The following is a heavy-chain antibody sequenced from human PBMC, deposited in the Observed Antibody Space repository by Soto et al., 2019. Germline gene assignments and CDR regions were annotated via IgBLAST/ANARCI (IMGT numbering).Heavy chain of an antibody. Sequence: PGGSLRLSCAASGFTFNTYAMNWVRQAPGKGLEWVASISGSGGTTYYADSVKGRFTVSRDTSKNTLFLQMNSLSVEDTAVYYCAKGFIGVVNAIRPDDNFDVWGQGTMVTVSS. V-gene: IGHV3-23*01. CDR3: AKGFIGVVNAIRPDDNFDV. CDR2: ISGSGGTT. CDR1: GFTFNTYA. D-gene: IGHD2-21*01. J-gene: IGHJ3*01.